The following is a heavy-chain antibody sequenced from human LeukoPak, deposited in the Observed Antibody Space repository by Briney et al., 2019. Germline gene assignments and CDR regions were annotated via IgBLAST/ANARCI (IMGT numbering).Heavy chain of an antibody. Sequence: SVKVSCKASGGTFSSYAISWVRQAPGQGLEWMGGIIPIFGTANYAQKFQGRVTMTRDTSISTAYMELSRLRSDDTAVYYCARDPPYCSGGSCYYMDVWGKGTTVTVSS. CDR3: ARDPPYCSGGSCYYMDV. V-gene: IGHV1-69*05. J-gene: IGHJ6*03. CDR2: IIPIFGTA. D-gene: IGHD2-15*01. CDR1: GGTFSSYA.